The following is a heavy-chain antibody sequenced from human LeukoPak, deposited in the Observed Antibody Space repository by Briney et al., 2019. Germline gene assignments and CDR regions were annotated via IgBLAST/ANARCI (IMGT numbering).Heavy chain of an antibody. J-gene: IGHJ4*02. V-gene: IGHV3-20*04. CDR2: INWNGGST. Sequence: PGGSLRLSCAASGFTFSSYSMNWVRQVPGKGLEWVSSINWNGGSTGYADSVKGRFTISRDNANNSLYLQMNSLRAEDTALYYLARGIVGTTTTLFDYWGQGTLVTVSS. CDR1: GFTFSSYS. CDR3: ARGIVGTTTTLFDY. D-gene: IGHD1-26*01.